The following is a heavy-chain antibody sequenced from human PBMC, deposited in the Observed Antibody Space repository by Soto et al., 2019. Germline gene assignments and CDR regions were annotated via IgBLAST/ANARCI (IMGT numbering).Heavy chain of an antibody. D-gene: IGHD2-2*01. CDR2: ISSSGSTI. CDR3: ARERPYCSSTSCYSDGWFDP. CDR1: GFTFSDYY. Sequence: GGSLRLSCAASGFTFSDYYMSWIRQAPGKGLEWVSYISSSGSTIYYADSVKGRFTISRDNAKNSLYLQMNSLRAEDTAVYYCARERPYCSSTSCYSDGWFDPWGQGTLVTVSS. V-gene: IGHV3-11*01. J-gene: IGHJ5*02.